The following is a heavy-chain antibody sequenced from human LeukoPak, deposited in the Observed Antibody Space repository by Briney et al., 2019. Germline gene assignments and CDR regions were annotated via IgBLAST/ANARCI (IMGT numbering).Heavy chain of an antibody. J-gene: IGHJ6*03. D-gene: IGHD1/OR15-1a*01. CDR2: INPSGGST. V-gene: IGHV1-46*01. CDR3: ARNKAVPHARVPYYYYMDV. CDR1: GYTFTSYY. Sequence: ASVKVSCKASGYTFTSYYMHWVRQAPGQGLEWMGIINPSGGSTSYAQKFQGRVTMTRDTSTSTVYMELSSQRSEDTAVHYCARNKAVPHARVPYYYYMDVWGKGTTVTVSS.